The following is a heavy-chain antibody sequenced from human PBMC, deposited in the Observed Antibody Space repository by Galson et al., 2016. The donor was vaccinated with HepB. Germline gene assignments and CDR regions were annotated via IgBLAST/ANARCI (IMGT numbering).Heavy chain of an antibody. CDR3: VQGSTAPAV. Sequence: SLRLSCAASGFTFRNYGMTWVRQAPGKGLEVVSSISRSGDSTDYADSVKGRFTISRDNSKNTLSLHMNSLTADDTAIYYCVQGSTAPAVWGKGTTVTVPS. CDR1: GFTFRNYG. J-gene: IGHJ6*04. V-gene: IGHV3-23*01. CDR2: ISRSGDST. D-gene: IGHD2-2*01.